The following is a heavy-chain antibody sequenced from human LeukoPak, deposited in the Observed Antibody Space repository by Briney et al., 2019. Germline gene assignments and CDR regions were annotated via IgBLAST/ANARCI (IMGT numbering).Heavy chain of an antibody. CDR2: FNPKSGGA. CDR3: ARGGDGNRRDFDY. Sequence: ASVKVSCKASGYSFTDYYIHWVRQAPGQGLEWMGWFNPKSGGANYAQKFQGRVTMVRDTSISTAYMELSSLRSDDKAVYYCARGGDGNRRDFDYWGQGTLVTVSS. CDR1: GYSFTDYY. D-gene: IGHD5-24*01. J-gene: IGHJ4*02. V-gene: IGHV1-2*02.